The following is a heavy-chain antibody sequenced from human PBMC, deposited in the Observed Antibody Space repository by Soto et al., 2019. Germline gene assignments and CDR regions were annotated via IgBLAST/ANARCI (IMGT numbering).Heavy chain of an antibody. V-gene: IGHV4-38-2*02. Sequence: SVTLSLTCTVSGYFISSGYYWGWIRQPPGKGLEWIGSMFHSGSTHYNPSLKSRVTMSVDTSKNQFSLRLSSVTASDTAVYYCGRGHIVVVPTVGWFDPWGQGTLVTVSS. D-gene: IGHD2-2*01. J-gene: IGHJ5*02. CDR2: MFHSGST. CDR1: GYFISSGYY. CDR3: GRGHIVVVPTVGWFDP.